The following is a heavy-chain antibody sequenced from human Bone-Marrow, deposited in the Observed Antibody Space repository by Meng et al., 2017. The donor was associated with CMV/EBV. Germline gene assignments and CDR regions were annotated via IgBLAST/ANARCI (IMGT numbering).Heavy chain of an antibody. J-gene: IGHJ6*02. CDR1: GITFSSYA. V-gene: IGHV3-23*01. Sequence: GESLKISCAASGITFSSYAMGWVRQAPGKGLEWVSAISGSGGSTYYADSVKGRFTISRDNSKNTLYLQMNSLRSEDTAVYYCAREGQEYSNYVKKNYGMDVWGQGTTVTVSS. CDR3: AREGQEYSNYVKKNYGMDV. CDR2: ISGSGGST. D-gene: IGHD4-11*01.